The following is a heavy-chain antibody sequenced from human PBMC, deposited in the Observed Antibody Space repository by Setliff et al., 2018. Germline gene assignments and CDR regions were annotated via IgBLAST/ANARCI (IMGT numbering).Heavy chain of an antibody. CDR1: GESFSNNY. Sequence: SETLSLTCSVYGESFSNNYWSWIRQPPGKGLEWIGESNHSGGTSYNPSLQSRVAISVDTSKNYFSLDVNSVTAADTAVYYCVRESRSTWHRRDFWGQGTLVTVSS. V-gene: IGHV4-34*01. CDR3: VRESRSTWHRRDF. J-gene: IGHJ4*02. CDR2: SNHSGGT. D-gene: IGHD6-13*01.